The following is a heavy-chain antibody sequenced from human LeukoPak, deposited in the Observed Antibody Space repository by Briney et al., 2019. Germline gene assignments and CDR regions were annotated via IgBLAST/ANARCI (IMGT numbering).Heavy chain of an antibody. CDR3: ARANIELGAFDI. CDR1: GYTFTGYY. Sequence: ASVKVSCKASGYTFTGYYMHWVRQAPGQGLEWMGWINPNSGGTNYAQKFQGRVTMTRDTSISTAYMELSRLRSDDTAVYYCARANIELGAFDIWGQGTMVTVSS. V-gene: IGHV1-2*02. D-gene: IGHD6-13*01. J-gene: IGHJ3*02. CDR2: INPNSGGT.